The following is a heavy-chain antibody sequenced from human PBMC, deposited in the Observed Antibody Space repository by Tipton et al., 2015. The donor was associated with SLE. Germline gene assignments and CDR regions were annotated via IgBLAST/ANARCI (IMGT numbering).Heavy chain of an antibody. CDR2: IYTSGST. CDR3: ARGVTIFGVVIMAGYYYYMDV. D-gene: IGHD3-3*01. J-gene: IGHJ6*03. Sequence: TLSLTCTVSGGSISSGSYFWSWIRQPAGKGLEYIGRIYTSGSTSYNPSLKSQVTISVDTSKHQFSLKLSSVTAADTAVYYCARGVTIFGVVIMAGYYYYMDVWGKGTTVTVSS. V-gene: IGHV4-61*02. CDR1: GGSISSGSYF.